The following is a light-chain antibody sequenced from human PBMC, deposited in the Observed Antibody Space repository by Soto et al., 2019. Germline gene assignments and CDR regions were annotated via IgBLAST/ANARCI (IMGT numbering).Light chain of an antibody. CDR2: GAS. V-gene: IGKV3-20*01. CDR3: QQYGRSGT. CDR1: QIVNSNF. Sequence: EIVLTQSPGTLSLSPGARAPLSCRASQIVNSNFLTWYQHRPGQPPRLLIYGASSRATGVPERFSGSGSGTDFTLTISRLEPEDFAVYYCQQYGRSGTFGQGTKVDIK. J-gene: IGKJ1*01.